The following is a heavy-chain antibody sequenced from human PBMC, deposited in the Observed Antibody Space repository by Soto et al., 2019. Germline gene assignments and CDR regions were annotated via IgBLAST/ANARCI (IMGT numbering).Heavy chain of an antibody. D-gene: IGHD3-22*01. Sequence: PGGSLRLCCAASGFTFSSYAMSWVRQAPGKGLEWVSAISGSGGSTYYADSVKGRFTISRDNSKNTLYLQMNSLRAEDTAVYYCAKDSPSAVVITTQAFDIWGQGTMVTVSS. CDR2: ISGSGGST. CDR3: AKDSPSAVVITTQAFDI. J-gene: IGHJ3*02. CDR1: GFTFSSYA. V-gene: IGHV3-23*01.